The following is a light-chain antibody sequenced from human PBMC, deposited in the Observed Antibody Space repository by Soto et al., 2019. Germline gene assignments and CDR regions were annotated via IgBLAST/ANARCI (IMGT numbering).Light chain of an antibody. CDR3: QQYNNWPWT. Sequence: EIVLTQSPGTLSLSQGERATLSCRASQSVRSDYLAWYQQKPGQAPRLHIYGASTRATGIPARSSGSGSGTEFTLTISSLQSVDFAVYSCQQYNNWPWTFGQGTKVDI. CDR1: QSVRSD. CDR2: GAS. J-gene: IGKJ1*01. V-gene: IGKV3-15*01.